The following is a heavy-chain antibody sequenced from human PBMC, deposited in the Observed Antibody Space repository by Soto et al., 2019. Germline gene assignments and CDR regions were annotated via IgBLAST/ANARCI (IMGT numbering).Heavy chain of an antibody. CDR2: IVVGSGNT. V-gene: IGHV1-58*01. D-gene: IGHD3-22*01. J-gene: IGHJ5*02. CDR3: AAENYYDSSGSA. CDR1: GFTFASSA. Sequence: SLKVSCKASGFTFASSAGRWVRQARGQRLEWIGWIVVGSGNTNYAQKFQERVTITRDMSTSTAYMELSSLRSEDTAVYYCAAENYYDSSGSAWGQGTLVTVSS.